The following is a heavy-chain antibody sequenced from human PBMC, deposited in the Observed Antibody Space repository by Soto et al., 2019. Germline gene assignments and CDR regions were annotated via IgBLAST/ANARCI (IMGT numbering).Heavy chain of an antibody. D-gene: IGHD3-10*01. Sequence: QLQLQESGPGLVKPSETLSLTCTVSGGSISSTSYYWGWIRHPPGKGLEWMGDIYYSGSTNYNPSLKSRVTMTVDTGMNQFSLRLSDVSAAETAVDYGARRATRRWGSYYPFVYWGQGTLVTVSS. CDR2: IYYSGST. J-gene: IGHJ4*02. CDR3: ARRATRRWGSYYPFVY. CDR1: GGSISSTSYY. V-gene: IGHV4-39*01.